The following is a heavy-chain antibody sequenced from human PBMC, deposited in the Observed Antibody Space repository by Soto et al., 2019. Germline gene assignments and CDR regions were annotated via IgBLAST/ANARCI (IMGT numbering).Heavy chain of an antibody. CDR2: INAGNGNT. Sequence: GASVKVSCKASGYTFTSYAMHWVRQAPGQRLEWMGWINAGNGNTKYSQKFQGRVTITRDTSASTAYMELSSLRSEDTAVYYCAKAQYYYDSSGYWFDPWGQGTLVTVSS. J-gene: IGHJ5*02. D-gene: IGHD3-22*01. CDR1: GYTFTSYA. V-gene: IGHV1-3*01. CDR3: AKAQYYYDSSGYWFDP.